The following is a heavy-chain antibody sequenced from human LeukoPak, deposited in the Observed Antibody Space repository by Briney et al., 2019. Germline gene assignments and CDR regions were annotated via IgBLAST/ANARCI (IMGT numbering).Heavy chain of an antibody. V-gene: IGHV4-39*01. CDR2: IYYSGST. CDR1: GGSISSSSYY. D-gene: IGHD4-23*01. J-gene: IGHJ6*03. Sequence: PSETLSLTCTVSGGSISSSSYYWGWIRQPPGKGLEWIGSIYYSGSTYYNPSLKSRVTISVDTSKNQFSLKLSSVTAADTAVYYCARGYGGNSVFPSYYYYYYMDVWGKGTTVTVSS. CDR3: ARGYGGNSVFPSYYYYYYMDV.